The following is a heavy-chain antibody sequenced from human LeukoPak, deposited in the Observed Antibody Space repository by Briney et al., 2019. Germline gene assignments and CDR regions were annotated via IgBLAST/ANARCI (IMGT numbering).Heavy chain of an antibody. CDR1: GYTFTSYD. J-gene: IGHJ6*02. V-gene: IGHV1-8*01. CDR2: MNPNSGNT. D-gene: IGHD2-15*01. CDR3: ARGCSGGSCYYYYYGMDV. Sequence: ASVTVSCMASGYTFTSYDINWVRQATGPGHEWMGWMNPNSGNTGYAQKFQGRVTMTRNTSISTAYMELSSLRSEDTAVYYCARGCSGGSCYYYYYGMDVWGQGTTVTVSS.